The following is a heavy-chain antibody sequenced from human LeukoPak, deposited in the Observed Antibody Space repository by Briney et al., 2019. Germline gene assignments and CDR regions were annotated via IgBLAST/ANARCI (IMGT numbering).Heavy chain of an antibody. CDR3: AGGAAVPWYFDL. CDR1: GGSMSRSSFY. Sequence: PSETLSLTCSVSGGSMSRSSFYWGCIRQSPGKGQECIGSVYYSGSTNYNPSLKSQVTISVDTSKNQFSLKLSSVTAADTAVYYCAGGAAVPWYFDLWGRGTLVTVSS. CDR2: VYYSGST. J-gene: IGHJ2*01. D-gene: IGHD6-13*01. V-gene: IGHV4-39*07.